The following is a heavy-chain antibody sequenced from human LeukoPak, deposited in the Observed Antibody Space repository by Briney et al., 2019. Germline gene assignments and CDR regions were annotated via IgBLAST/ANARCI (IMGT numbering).Heavy chain of an antibody. V-gene: IGHV4-59*01. CDR3: ARGDSGSYLRWFDP. Sequence: SETLSLTCTVSGGSISSYYWSWIRQPPGKGLEWIGYIYYSGSTNYNPSLKSRVTISVDTSKNQFSLKLSSVTAADTAVYYCARGDSGSYLRWFDPWGQGTLVTVSS. CDR1: GGSISSYY. CDR2: IYYSGST. J-gene: IGHJ5*02. D-gene: IGHD1-26*01.